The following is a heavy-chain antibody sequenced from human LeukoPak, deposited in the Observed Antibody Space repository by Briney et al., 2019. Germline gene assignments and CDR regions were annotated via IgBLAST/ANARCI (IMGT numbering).Heavy chain of an antibody. CDR2: IYSGDST. D-gene: IGHD3-3*01. Sequence: GGSLRLSYAASGFNDSGNYMSWVRQAPGKGLEWVSIIYSGDSTYYADSVKGRFTISRDNSKNTLYLQMNSLRAEDTAVYYCARVFWEKDGFIGAFDIWGQGTMVTVSS. CDR1: GFNDSGNY. J-gene: IGHJ3*02. CDR3: ARVFWEKDGFIGAFDI. V-gene: IGHV3-66*01.